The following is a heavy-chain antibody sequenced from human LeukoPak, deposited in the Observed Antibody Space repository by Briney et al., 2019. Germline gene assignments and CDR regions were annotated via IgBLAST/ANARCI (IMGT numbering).Heavy chain of an antibody. CDR1: GDSVSSNSAA. CDR3: AKGDRGYSYGLIGENYFDY. Sequence: SQTLSLTCAISGDSVSSNSAAWNWIRQSPSRGLEWLGRTYYRSKWYNDYAVSVKSRITINPDTSKNQFSLQLNSVTPEDTAVYYCAKGDRGYSYGLIGENYFDYWGQGTLVTVSS. J-gene: IGHJ4*02. V-gene: IGHV6-1*01. D-gene: IGHD5-18*01. CDR2: TYYRSKWYN.